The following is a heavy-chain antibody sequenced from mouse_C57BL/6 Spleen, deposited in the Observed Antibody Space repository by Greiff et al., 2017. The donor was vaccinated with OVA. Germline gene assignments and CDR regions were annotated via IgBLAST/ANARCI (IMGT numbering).Heavy chain of an antibody. J-gene: IGHJ2*01. CDR1: GFTFSSYG. CDR2: ISSGGSYT. V-gene: IGHV5-6*01. CDR3: ARQYYGYDVRYFDY. D-gene: IGHD2-2*01. Sequence: EVKLVESGGDLVKPGGSLKLSCAASGFTFSSYGMSWVRQTPDKRLEWVATISSGGSYTYYPDSVKGRFTISRDNAKNTLYLQMSSLKSDDTAMYYCARQYYGYDVRYFDYWGQGTTLTVSS.